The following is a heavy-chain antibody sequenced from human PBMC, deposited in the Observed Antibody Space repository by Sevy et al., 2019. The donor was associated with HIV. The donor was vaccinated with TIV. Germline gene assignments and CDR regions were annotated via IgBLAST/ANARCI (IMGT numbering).Heavy chain of an antibody. V-gene: IGHV3-48*03. CDR3: LRSGGAYDAGFDP. D-gene: IGHD3-22*01. Sequence: GGSLRLSFVASGFTFSSYEMNWVRQAPGKGREGVSQISTSGKSTFYADPVEGRVTISRDNAKNSVFLKTNSLRAEDTAVYYCLRSGGAYDAGFDPWGQGTLVTVSS. CDR1: GFTFSSYE. CDR2: ISTSGKST. J-gene: IGHJ5*02.